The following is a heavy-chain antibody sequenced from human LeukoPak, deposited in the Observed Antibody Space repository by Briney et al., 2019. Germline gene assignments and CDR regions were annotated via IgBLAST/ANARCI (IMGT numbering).Heavy chain of an antibody. CDR3: AKALVLLWFGAAFDI. Sequence: GGYLRLSCAASGFTFSSYAMSWVRQAPGKGLEWVSAISGSGGSTYYADSVKGRFTISRDNSKNTLYLQMNSLRAEDTAVYYCAKALVLLWFGAAFDIWGQGTMVTVSS. D-gene: IGHD3-10*01. CDR2: ISGSGGST. J-gene: IGHJ3*02. CDR1: GFTFSSYA. V-gene: IGHV3-23*01.